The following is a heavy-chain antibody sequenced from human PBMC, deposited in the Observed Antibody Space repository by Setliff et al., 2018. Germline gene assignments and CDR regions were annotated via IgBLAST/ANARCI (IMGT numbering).Heavy chain of an antibody. CDR1: GYTFNNYG. D-gene: IGHD3-9*01. CDR2: ISAYSGET. V-gene: IGHV1-18*01. J-gene: IGHJ4*02. Sequence: ASVKVSCKASGYTFNNYGIIWVRQAPGQGPEWMGWISAYSGETNYAQIFQGRVTMTTDTPTSTAYMELRSLTFDDTAVYYCARGQTLRHFDWPTAFDYWGLGTLVTVSS. CDR3: ARGQTLRHFDWPTAFDY.